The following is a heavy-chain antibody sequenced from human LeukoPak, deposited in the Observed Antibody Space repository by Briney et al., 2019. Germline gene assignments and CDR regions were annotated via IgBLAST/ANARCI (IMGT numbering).Heavy chain of an antibody. V-gene: IGHV4-59*01. CDR1: GGSISSYY. CDR2: TYYSGST. Sequence: SETLSLTCTVSGGSISSYYWSWIRQPPGKGLEWIGCTYYSGSTNYNPSLKGRVTISVDTFKNQFSLKMSSVTAADTAVYFCARGGPPGYYYDYYMDVWGKGTTVTISS. J-gene: IGHJ6*03. CDR3: ARGGPPGYYYDYYMDV.